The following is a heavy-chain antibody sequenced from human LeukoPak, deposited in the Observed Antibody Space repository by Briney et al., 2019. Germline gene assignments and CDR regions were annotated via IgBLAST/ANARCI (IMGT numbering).Heavy chain of an antibody. Sequence: TGGSLRLSCAASGFTFSIYAMNWVRQAPGEGLEWVSSISRGSDHIFYADSMKGRFTISRDNAKNSLYLQMNSLGAEDTAVYYCARPYDTRGYFPDYWGKGTLVTVSS. J-gene: IGHJ4*02. V-gene: IGHV3-21*01. CDR3: ARPYDTRGYFPDY. CDR1: GFTFSIYA. D-gene: IGHD3-22*01. CDR2: ISRGSDHI.